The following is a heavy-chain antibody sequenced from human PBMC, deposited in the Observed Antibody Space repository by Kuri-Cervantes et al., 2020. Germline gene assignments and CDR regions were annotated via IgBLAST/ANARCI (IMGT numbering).Heavy chain of an antibody. Sequence: GESLKSSCAASAFTCSDYYLSWVRQAPGKRLEWFSYISSSSSTIYYADSVKGRFTISRDNAKNSLYLQKNSLRAEDTAVYYCARRKEQWLVLYYYYYYMDVWGKGTTVTVSS. V-gene: IGHV3-11*04. D-gene: IGHD6-19*01. CDR1: AFTCSDYY. CDR3: ARRKEQWLVLYYYYYYMDV. CDR2: ISSSSSTI. J-gene: IGHJ6*03.